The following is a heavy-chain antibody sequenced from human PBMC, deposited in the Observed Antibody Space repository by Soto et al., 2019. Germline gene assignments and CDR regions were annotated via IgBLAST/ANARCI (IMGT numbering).Heavy chain of an antibody. J-gene: IGHJ4*02. CDR2: IKNKANSNTT. Sequence: EVQLVESGGGLVQPEGSLRLSCAASGFTFSDHYMDWVSQAPGKGLEWVGRIKNKANSNTTEDAAPWKGRFIRSRDYSKSSVILQRSLLKTDDTAGDYCTLLGLGSSLSSDYWGQGILVTVS. CDR1: GFTFSDHY. D-gene: IGHD6-13*01. CDR3: TLLGLGSSLSSDY. V-gene: IGHV3-72*01.